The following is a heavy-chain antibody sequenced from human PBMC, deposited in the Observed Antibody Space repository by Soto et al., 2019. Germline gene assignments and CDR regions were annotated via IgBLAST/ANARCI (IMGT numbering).Heavy chain of an antibody. CDR3: AREADCSGGSRSAENYYYYGMDV. V-gene: IGHV4-31*03. CDR2: IYYSGST. J-gene: IGHJ6*02. Sequence: QVQLQESGPGLVKPSQTLSLTCTVSGGSISSGGYYWSWIRQHPGKGLEWIGYIYYSGSTYYNPSLKSRVTISVDTSKNQFSLKLSSVTAADTAVYYCAREADCSGGSRSAENYYYYGMDVWGQGTTVTVSS. D-gene: IGHD2-15*01. CDR1: GGSISSGGYY.